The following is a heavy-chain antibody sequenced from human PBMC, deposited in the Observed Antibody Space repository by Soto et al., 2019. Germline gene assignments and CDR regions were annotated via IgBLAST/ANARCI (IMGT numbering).Heavy chain of an antibody. J-gene: IGHJ4*02. Sequence: GESLKISCAASGFTVSSNYMSWVRQAPGKGLEWVSVIYSGGSTYYADSVKGRFTISRHNSKNTLYLQMNSLRAEDTVVYYCARGGSGSYYFDYWGQGTLVTVSS. D-gene: IGHD1-26*01. CDR2: IYSGGST. CDR3: ARGGSGSYYFDY. V-gene: IGHV3-53*04. CDR1: GFTVSSNY.